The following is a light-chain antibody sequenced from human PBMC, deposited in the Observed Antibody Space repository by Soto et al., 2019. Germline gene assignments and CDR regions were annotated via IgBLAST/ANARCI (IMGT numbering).Light chain of an antibody. V-gene: IGLV1-40*01. CDR3: QSYDSSLSGSVV. CDR2: ANI. Sequence: QSVLTQPPSVSGDPGQRVTISCTGSSSNIGAGYVVHWYQQLPGTAPKLLIYANINRPSGVPDRFSGSQSGTSASLAITGLQAEDEADYYCQSYDSSLSGSVVFGGGTKLTVL. J-gene: IGLJ2*01. CDR1: SSNIGAGYV.